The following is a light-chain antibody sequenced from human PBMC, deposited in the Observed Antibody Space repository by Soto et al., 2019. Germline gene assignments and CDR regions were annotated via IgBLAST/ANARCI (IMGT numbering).Light chain of an antibody. CDR1: QSVRSH. J-gene: IGKJ1*01. Sequence: VMTQSPATLSVSPGERATLSCRASQSVRSHLAWYQQKPGQPPRLLIYAASTRVTTIPARFSGSEFGTEFTLTISSLQSEDFAVYYCQQYNSWPPTFGQGTKVEIK. V-gene: IGKV3-15*01. CDR3: QQYNSWPPT. CDR2: AAS.